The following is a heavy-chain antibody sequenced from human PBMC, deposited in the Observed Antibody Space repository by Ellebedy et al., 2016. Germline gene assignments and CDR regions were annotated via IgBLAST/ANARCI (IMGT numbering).Heavy chain of an antibody. J-gene: IGHJ4*02. CDR1: GFIFRSYW. CDR3: ASQSSGIHSLYFNW. Sequence: GGSLRLSCAASGFIFRSYWMSWVRQAPGKGLEWVASIQQDGNEKYYVDSVKGRFTISRDNVKNSLYLQMDRLRAEDTAVYYCASQSSGIHSLYFNWWGQGTLVTVSS. D-gene: IGHD1-26*01. V-gene: IGHV3-7*01. CDR2: IQQDGNEK.